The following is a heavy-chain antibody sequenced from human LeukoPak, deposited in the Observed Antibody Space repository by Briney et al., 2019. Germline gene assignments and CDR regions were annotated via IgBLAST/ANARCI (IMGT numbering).Heavy chain of an antibody. CDR2: ISSNGGST. Sequence: GGSLRLSCAASGFTFSTYAMHWVRQAPGKGLEYVSAISSNGGSTYYANSVKGRFTISRDNSKNTLYLQMNSLRAEDTAVYYCAKVFVRYYDSHYAFDIWGQGTMVTVSS. V-gene: IGHV3-64*01. CDR1: GFTFSTYA. J-gene: IGHJ3*02. D-gene: IGHD3-22*01. CDR3: AKVFVRYYDSHYAFDI.